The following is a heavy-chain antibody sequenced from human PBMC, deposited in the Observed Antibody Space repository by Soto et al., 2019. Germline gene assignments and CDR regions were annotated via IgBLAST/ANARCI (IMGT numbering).Heavy chain of an antibody. J-gene: IGHJ4*02. CDR2: IYYSGST. D-gene: IGHD2-15*01. V-gene: IGHV4-61*08. CDR1: GGSISSGGYY. CDR3: ARLHVVADKYFDY. Sequence: SETLSLTCTVSGGSISSGGYYWSWIRQHPGKGLEWIGYIYYSGSTNYNPSLKSRVTISVDTSKNQFSLKLSSVTAADTAVYYCARLHVVADKYFDYWGQGTLVTVSS.